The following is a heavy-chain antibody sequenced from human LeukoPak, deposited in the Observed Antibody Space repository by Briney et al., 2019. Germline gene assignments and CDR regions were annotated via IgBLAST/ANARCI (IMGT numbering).Heavy chain of an antibody. CDR3: ASVYKHGMDV. J-gene: IGHJ6*02. CDR2: LNPSGGSS. D-gene: IGHD5-24*01. V-gene: IGHV1-46*01. Sequence: GASVKVSCKASGYTVTGYYMHWVRQAPGQGLEWMAILNPSGGSSNYAQKFQGRATLTRATSTGTVYMELSSLRSEDTAVYYCASVYKHGMDVWGQGTTVIVSS. CDR1: GYTVTGYY.